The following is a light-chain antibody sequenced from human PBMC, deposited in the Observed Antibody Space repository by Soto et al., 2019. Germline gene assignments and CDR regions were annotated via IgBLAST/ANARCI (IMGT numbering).Light chain of an antibody. V-gene: IGLV1-47*02. CDR3: AAWDDSLSGYV. CDR1: SSNIGSNY. J-gene: IGLJ1*01. CDR2: SNN. Sequence: QAVLTQPPSISAAPGQRVTISCSGSSSNIGSNYVYWYQQLPGTAPKLLIYSNNQRPSGVPDRFSGSKSGTSASLAISGLRSEDEADYYCAAWDDSLSGYVFGTGTKLTVL.